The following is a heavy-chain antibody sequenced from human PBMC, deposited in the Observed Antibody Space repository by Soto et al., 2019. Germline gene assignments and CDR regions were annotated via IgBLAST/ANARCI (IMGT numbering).Heavy chain of an antibody. CDR3: ARVPDDSSGYPDWYFDL. CDR2: INWNGGST. J-gene: IGHJ2*01. CDR1: GFTFDDYG. Sequence: PGGSLRLSCAASGFTFDDYGMSWVRQAPGKGLEWVSGINWNGGSTGYADSVKGRFTISRDNSKNTLYLQMNSLRAEDTAVYYCARVPDDSSGYPDWYFDLWGRGTLVTVSS. V-gene: IGHV3-20*04. D-gene: IGHD3-22*01.